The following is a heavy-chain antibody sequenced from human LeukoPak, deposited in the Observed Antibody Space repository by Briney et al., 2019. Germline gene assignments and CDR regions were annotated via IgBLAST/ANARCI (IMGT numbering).Heavy chain of an antibody. CDR3: ARKAPKKGWFDP. Sequence: SETLSLSCTVSAGSNNSNYWSWIRQPPGKGLEWIGYTHPSGNTNYSPSLKSRVTISVDTSRNQFSLKLSSVTAADTAVYFCARKAPKKGWFDPCCQGTLVTVSS. J-gene: IGHJ5*02. CDR2: THPSGNT. V-gene: IGHV4-4*09. CDR1: AGSNNSNY.